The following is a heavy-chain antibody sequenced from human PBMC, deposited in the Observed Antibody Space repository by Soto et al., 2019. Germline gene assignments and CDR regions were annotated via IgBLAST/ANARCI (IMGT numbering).Heavy chain of an antibody. CDR3: TRDPDYGDYWGYFFDY. J-gene: IGHJ4*02. Sequence: GASVKVSCKTSGYTFAAFFIHWIRQAPGQGLEWMGWINPTSGATVSAQKFQDRVTMTRDTSISTAYMELRGLKSDDTAVYYCTRDPDYGDYWGYFFDYWGQGTTVTVSS. CDR2: INPTSGAT. CDR1: GYTFAAFF. D-gene: IGHD4-17*01. V-gene: IGHV1-2*02.